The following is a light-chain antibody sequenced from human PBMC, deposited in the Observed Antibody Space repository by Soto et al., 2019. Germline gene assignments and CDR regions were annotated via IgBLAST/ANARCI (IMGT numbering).Light chain of an antibody. CDR3: HQYGRSPPIT. CDR2: AAS. CDR1: QTVSSSF. Sequence: EIVLTQSPGTLSLSPGERATLSCRASQTVSSSFLAWYQQTPGQAPRLLIYAASSRATGIPDRFSGSGSGTDFTLTISSLEPEDFAVFYCHQYGRSPPITFGQGTRLEIK. J-gene: IGKJ5*01. V-gene: IGKV3-20*01.